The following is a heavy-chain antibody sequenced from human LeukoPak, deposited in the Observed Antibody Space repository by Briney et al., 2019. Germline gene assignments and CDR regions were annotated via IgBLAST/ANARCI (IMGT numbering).Heavy chain of an antibody. V-gene: IGHV1-69*06. D-gene: IGHD6-19*01. J-gene: IGHJ4*02. CDR3: ASSRISSGWYFDY. Sequence: SVKVSCKASGGTFSSYAISWVRQAPGQGLEWMGGIIPIFGTANYAQKFQGRVTITADKSTSTAYMELSSLRSEDTAVYYCASSRISSGWYFDYWGQGTLVTVSS. CDR2: IIPIFGTA. CDR1: GGTFSSYA.